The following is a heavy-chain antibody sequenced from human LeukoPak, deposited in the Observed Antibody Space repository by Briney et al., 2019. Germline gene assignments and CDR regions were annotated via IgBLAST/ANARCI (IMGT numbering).Heavy chain of an antibody. CDR2: INHSGST. V-gene: IGHV4-34*01. CDR3: ARGGQWLVYDY. D-gene: IGHD6-19*01. J-gene: IGHJ4*02. CDR1: GGSFSGYY. Sequence: PSETLSLTCAVYGGSFSGYYWSWIRQPPGKGLEWIGEINHSGSTNYNPSLKSRVTISVDTSKNQFSLKLSSVTAADTAVYYCARGGQWLVYDYWGQGTLVTVSS.